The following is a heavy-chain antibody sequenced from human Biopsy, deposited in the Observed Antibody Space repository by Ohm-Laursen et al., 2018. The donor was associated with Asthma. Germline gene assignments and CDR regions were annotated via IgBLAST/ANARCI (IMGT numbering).Heavy chain of an antibody. CDR1: GFTFSDYY. V-gene: IGHV3-11*01. Sequence: LSLTCAASGFTFSDYYMSWIRPAPGKGLEGISYINGKSNSIEYADSVKGRFTISRDNAKNSLYLQMNSLRAEDTAVYYCARDSYSSGLYDDFESWGQGTLVTVSS. CDR3: ARDSYSSGLYDDFES. J-gene: IGHJ4*02. CDR2: INGKSNSI. D-gene: IGHD6-19*01.